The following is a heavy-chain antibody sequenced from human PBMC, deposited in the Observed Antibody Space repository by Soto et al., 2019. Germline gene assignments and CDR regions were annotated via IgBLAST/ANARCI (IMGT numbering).Heavy chain of an antibody. D-gene: IGHD6-19*01. Sequence: GGSLRLSCAASGFTFSSYSMNWVRQAPGKGLEWVSSISSSSSYIYYADSVKGRFTISRDNAKNSLYLQMNSLRAEDTAVYYCARARGIAVAHDFGYWGQGTLVTVSS. V-gene: IGHV3-21*01. CDR2: ISSSSSYI. J-gene: IGHJ4*02. CDR3: ARARGIAVAHDFGY. CDR1: GFTFSSYS.